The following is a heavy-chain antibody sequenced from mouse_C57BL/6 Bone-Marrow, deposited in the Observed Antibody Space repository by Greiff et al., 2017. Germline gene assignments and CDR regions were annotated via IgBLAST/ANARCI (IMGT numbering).Heavy chain of an antibody. CDR2: IYPGSGNT. Sequence: VQLQQSGAELVRPGASVKLSCKASGYTFTDYYINWVKQTPVQGLEWIARIYPGSGNTYYNEKFKGKATLTAEKSSSTAYMQLSSLTSEDSAVYFCTFRSSGSSLFDYWGQGTTLTVSS. CDR3: TFRSSGSSLFDY. V-gene: IGHV1-76*01. CDR1: GYTFTDYY. D-gene: IGHD1-1*01. J-gene: IGHJ2*01.